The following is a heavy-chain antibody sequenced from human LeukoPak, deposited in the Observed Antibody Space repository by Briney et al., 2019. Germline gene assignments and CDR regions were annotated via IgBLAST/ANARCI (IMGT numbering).Heavy chain of an antibody. CDR2: INSDGSAK. J-gene: IGHJ4*02. CDR3: ARDLPGLGIDY. D-gene: IGHD7-27*01. CDR1: GFTFSSNW. Sequence: GGSLRLSCAASGFTFSSNWMHWVRQSPEKGLAWVSHINSDGSAKSYADSVKGRFTISRDNAKNTLYLQMDSLRAEDTAVYYPARDLPGLGIDYWGQGTLVTVSS. V-gene: IGHV3-74*03.